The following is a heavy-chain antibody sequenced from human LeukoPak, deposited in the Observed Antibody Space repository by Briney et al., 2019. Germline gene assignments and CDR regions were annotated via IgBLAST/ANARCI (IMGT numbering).Heavy chain of an antibody. J-gene: IGHJ4*02. CDR3: ARGPSVGATEGGVFDY. Sequence: SETLSLTCTVSGGSISSGGYYWSWIRQHPGKGLEWIGYIYYSGSTYYNPSLKSRVTISVDTSKNQFSLKLSSVTAADTAVYYCARGPSVGATEGGVFDYWGQGTLVTVSS. V-gene: IGHV4-31*03. CDR1: GGSISSGGYY. D-gene: IGHD1-26*01. CDR2: IYYSGST.